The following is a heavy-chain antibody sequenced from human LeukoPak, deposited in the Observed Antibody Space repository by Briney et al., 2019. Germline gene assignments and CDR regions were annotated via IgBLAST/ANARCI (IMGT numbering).Heavy chain of an antibody. J-gene: IGHJ2*01. V-gene: IGHV4-4*07. Sequence: SETLSLTCTVSGGSIRGYYWSWIRQPAGKGLEWIGRIYSSGSTIYNPSLKSRVTMSLDTSKSQFSLRLRSLTAADTAVYYCAREDYDFSGRSWFFDLWGRGTLVTVSS. CDR1: GGSIRGYY. D-gene: IGHD3-22*01. CDR3: AREDYDFSGRSWFFDL. CDR2: IYSSGST.